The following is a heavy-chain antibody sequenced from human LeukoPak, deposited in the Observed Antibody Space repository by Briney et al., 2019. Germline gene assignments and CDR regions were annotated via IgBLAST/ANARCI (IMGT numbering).Heavy chain of an antibody. CDR2: IRSKAFGGTA. D-gene: IGHD7-27*01. CDR1: GFTFSSYW. V-gene: IGHV3-49*04. Sequence: SGGSLRLSCAASGFTFSSYWMNWARQAPGKGLEWVGFIRSKAFGGTAEYAASVKGRFTISRDDSKSIAYLQMNSLKTEDTAVYYCTRDRGSSTLGDYWGQGTLVTVSS. CDR3: TRDRGSSTLGDY. J-gene: IGHJ4*02.